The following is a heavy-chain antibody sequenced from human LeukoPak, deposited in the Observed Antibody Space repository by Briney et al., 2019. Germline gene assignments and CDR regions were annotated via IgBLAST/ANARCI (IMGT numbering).Heavy chain of an antibody. CDR3: ATEARGEDPTGFDY. CDR2: ISSSSSYI. J-gene: IGHJ4*02. D-gene: IGHD1-1*01. Sequence: PGGSLRLSCAASGFTFSSYSMNWVRQAPGKGLEWVSSISSSSSYIYYADSVKGRFTISRDNAKNSLYLQMNSLRAEDTAVYYCATEARGEDPTGFDYWGQGTLVTVSS. V-gene: IGHV3-21*01. CDR1: GFTFSSYS.